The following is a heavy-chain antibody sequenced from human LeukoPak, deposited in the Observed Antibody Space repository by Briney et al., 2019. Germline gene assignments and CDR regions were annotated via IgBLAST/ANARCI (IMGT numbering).Heavy chain of an antibody. D-gene: IGHD2-21*02. V-gene: IGHV3-48*04. CDR1: GFTFSSHS. J-gene: IGHJ5*02. CDR3: ARDLASCVGDCYSPGWFGP. CDR2: ISSRSSSI. Sequence: GGSLRLSCAASGFTFSSHSMNWVRQAPGKGLEWVSYISSRSSSIYYRDSVKGRFTISRDNAKNSLYLQMNSLRAEDTAVYYCARDLASCVGDCYSPGWFGPWGQGALVTVSS.